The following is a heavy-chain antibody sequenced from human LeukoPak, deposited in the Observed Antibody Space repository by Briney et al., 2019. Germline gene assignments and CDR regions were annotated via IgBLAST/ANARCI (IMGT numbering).Heavy chain of an antibody. D-gene: IGHD3-22*01. J-gene: IGHJ4*02. CDR2: ISWDGGST. Sequence: PGGSLRLSCAASGFTFDDYTMHWVRQAPGKGLEWVSLISWDGGSTYYADSVKGRFTISRDNSKNTLYLQMNSLRAEDTAVYYCARAIRITMIEYWGQGTLVTVSS. CDR1: GFTFDDYT. CDR3: ARAIRITMIEY. V-gene: IGHV3-43*01.